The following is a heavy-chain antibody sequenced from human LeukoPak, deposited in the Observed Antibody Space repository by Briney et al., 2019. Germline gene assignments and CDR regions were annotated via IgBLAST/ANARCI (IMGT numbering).Heavy chain of an antibody. CDR3: ARGPSITMVRGGQWYYYMDV. Sequence: GASVTVSCKSSGYTFTCYYIHWVGQAPAQGLEWMGLINPSGGSTNYAQKFQGRVTMTRDTSTSTVYMELSSPRSEDTAVYYCARGPSITMVRGGQWYYYMDVWGKGTTVTISS. V-gene: IGHV1-46*01. CDR1: GYTFTCYY. CDR2: INPSGGST. J-gene: IGHJ6*03. D-gene: IGHD3-10*01.